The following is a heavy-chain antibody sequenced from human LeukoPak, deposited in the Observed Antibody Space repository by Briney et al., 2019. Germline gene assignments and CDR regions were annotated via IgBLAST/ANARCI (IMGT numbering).Heavy chain of an antibody. J-gene: IGHJ4*02. V-gene: IGHV3-48*03. CDR3: ARGASWIQLWQFDH. CDR1: GFRFSSFE. CDR2: ISSGGRTM. Sequence: GSLRLSCAASGFRFSSFEMNWVRLALGKGLEWVSYISSGGRTMYYADSVKGRFTISRDNAKDSLYLHMNSLGAEDTGVYFCARGASWIQLWQFDHWGQGTQVTVSS. D-gene: IGHD5-18*01.